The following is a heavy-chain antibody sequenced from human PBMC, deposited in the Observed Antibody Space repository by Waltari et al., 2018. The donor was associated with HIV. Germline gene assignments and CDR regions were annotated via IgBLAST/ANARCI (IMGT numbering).Heavy chain of an antibody. CDR2: MYSDGTT. Sequence: EVQLVESGGDLVQPGGSLRLSCAASGFTVSSSYMSWARQAAGEGLEWVAVMYSDGTTYYAGSVKSRFTITRDNSKNTLYLQMSSLRGEDTAVYYCARKRNWNEDFDDWGQGTLVTVSS. D-gene: IGHD1-1*01. J-gene: IGHJ4*02. CDR3: ARKRNWNEDFDD. CDR1: GFTVSSSY. V-gene: IGHV3-66*01.